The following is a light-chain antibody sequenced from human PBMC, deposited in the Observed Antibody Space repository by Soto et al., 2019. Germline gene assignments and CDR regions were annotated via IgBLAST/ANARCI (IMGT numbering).Light chain of an antibody. J-gene: IGKJ1*01. CDR2: DAS. Sequence: IQMTQSPSTLFASVGDSVPITCRASQSSSSRLAWYPQQPGAAPKLLIYDASSLVSGVPPRFSGSGSWTEFTRTISSLQPDYFSTDYCQLHNSYTEAFGQRTKVEIK. CDR1: QSSSSR. CDR3: QLHNSYTEA. V-gene: IGKV1-5*01.